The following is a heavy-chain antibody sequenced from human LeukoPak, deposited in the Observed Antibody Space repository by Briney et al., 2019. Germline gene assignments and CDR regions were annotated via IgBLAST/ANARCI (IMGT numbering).Heavy chain of an antibody. CDR3: ARGSLRYYYDSSGLGDY. V-gene: IGHV4-34*01. CDR2: INHSGST. D-gene: IGHD3-22*01. Sequence: PSETLSLTCAVYGGPFSGYYWSWIRQPPGKGLEWIGEINHSGSTNYNPSLKSRVTISVDTSKNQFSLKLTSVTAADTAVYYCARGSLRYYYDSSGLGDYWGQGTLVTVSS. J-gene: IGHJ4*02. CDR1: GGPFSGYY.